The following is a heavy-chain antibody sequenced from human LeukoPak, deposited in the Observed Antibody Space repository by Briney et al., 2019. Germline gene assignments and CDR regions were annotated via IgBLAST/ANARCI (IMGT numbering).Heavy chain of an antibody. D-gene: IGHD3-22*01. Sequence: PGGSLRLSCAASGFTFDDYGMSWVRQAPGKGLEWVSGINWNGGSTGYADSVKGRFTISRDNSKNTLYLQMNSLRAEDTAVYYCAKDSAMIVVVIPDYWGQGTLVTVSS. CDR1: GFTFDDYG. J-gene: IGHJ4*02. V-gene: IGHV3-20*04. CDR2: INWNGGST. CDR3: AKDSAMIVVVIPDY.